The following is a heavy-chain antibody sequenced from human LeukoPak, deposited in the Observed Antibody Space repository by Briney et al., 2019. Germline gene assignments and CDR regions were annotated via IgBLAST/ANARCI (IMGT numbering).Heavy chain of an antibody. V-gene: IGHV3-23*01. CDR3: AKNLGSPAAGVPRDYYFGY. J-gene: IGHJ4*02. CDR1: GFTFSSYA. Sequence: GGSLRLSCAASGFTFSSYAMSWVRQAPGKGLEWVSAISGSGGSTYYADSVKGRFTISRDNSKNTLYLQMNSLRAEDTAVYYCAKNLGSPAAGVPRDYYFGYWGQGTLVTVSS. D-gene: IGHD6-13*01. CDR2: ISGSGGST.